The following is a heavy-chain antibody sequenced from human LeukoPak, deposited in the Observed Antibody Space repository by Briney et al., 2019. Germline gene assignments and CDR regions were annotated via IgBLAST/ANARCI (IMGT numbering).Heavy chain of an antibody. D-gene: IGHD1-26*01. CDR3: ARGGTTAYYYYYYMDV. V-gene: IGHV3-21*01. Sequence: KPGGSLRLSCAASGFTFSSYSMNWVRQAPGKGLEWVSSISSSSSYIYYADPMKGRFTISRDNAKNSLYLQMNSLTAEDTAVYYCARGGTTAYYYYYYMDVWGKGTTVTVSS. J-gene: IGHJ6*03. CDR1: GFTFSSYS. CDR2: ISSSSSYI.